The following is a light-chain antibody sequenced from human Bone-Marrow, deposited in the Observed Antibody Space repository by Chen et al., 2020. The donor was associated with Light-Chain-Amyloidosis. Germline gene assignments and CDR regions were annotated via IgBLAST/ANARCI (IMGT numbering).Light chain of an antibody. CDR3: QVWDGSSDHVV. Sequence: SYVLTQPPSVSVAPVKTARITCGGSNIGSKSVHWYQQQPGQAPVLVVYDDSDRPSGIPERFSGSNSGNTATLTISRVEAGDEADYYCQVWDGSSDHVVFGGGTKLTVL. V-gene: IGLV3-21*03. J-gene: IGLJ2*01. CDR1: NIGSKS. CDR2: DDS.